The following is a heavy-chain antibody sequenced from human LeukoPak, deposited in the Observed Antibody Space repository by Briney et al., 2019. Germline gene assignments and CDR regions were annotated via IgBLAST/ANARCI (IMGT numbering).Heavy chain of an antibody. V-gene: IGHV1-2*02. CDR3: ARDPVGVVPAAMRFDP. J-gene: IGHJ5*02. CDR1: VYTFTGYY. CDR2: INPNSGGT. Sequence: GASVKVSRKSSVYTFTGYYMRWVRQAPGQGLEWMGWINPNSGGTNYAQKFQGRVTMTRDTSISTAYMELSRLRSDDTAVYYCARDPVGVVPAAMRFDPWGQGTLVTVSS. D-gene: IGHD2-2*01.